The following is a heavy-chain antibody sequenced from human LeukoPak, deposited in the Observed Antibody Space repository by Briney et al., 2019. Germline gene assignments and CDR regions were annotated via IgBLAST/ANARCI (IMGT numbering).Heavy chain of an antibody. J-gene: IGHJ4*02. Sequence: TTGGSLRLSCAASGFPFSSFYMSWVRQAPGKGLEWVSSISSSTSYIFYADSVRGRVTISRDSAKNSLYLQMNSLRVEDTAVYYCARDRGSGWHTFDSWGQGTLVTVSS. V-gene: IGHV3-21*01. D-gene: IGHD6-19*01. CDR2: ISSSTSYI. CDR3: ARDRGSGWHTFDS. CDR1: GFPFSSFY.